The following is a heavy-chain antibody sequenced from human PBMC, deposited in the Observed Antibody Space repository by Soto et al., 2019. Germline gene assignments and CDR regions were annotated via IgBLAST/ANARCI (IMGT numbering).Heavy chain of an antibody. V-gene: IGHV1-18*01. J-gene: IGHJ4*02. D-gene: IGHD3-22*01. CDR1: GYTFTSYG. Sequence: QVQLVQSGAEVKKPGASVKVSCKASGYTFTSYGISWVRQAPGQGLEWMGWISAYNGNTNYAQKLQGRVTMTTDTXTXTXYMELRSLRSDDTAVYYCARGRGYYDSSGYYKVMDYWGQGTLVTVSS. CDR3: ARGRGYYDSSGYYKVMDY. CDR2: ISAYNGNT.